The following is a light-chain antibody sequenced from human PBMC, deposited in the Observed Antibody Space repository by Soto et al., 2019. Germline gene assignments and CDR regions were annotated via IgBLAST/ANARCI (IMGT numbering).Light chain of an antibody. CDR2: DAS. J-gene: IGKJ4*01. CDR1: QSVRSW. Sequence: DIQMTQSPSTLSASVGDRVTITCRASQSVRSWLAWYQRKPGRAPKFLIYDASSLESGVPSRFSGSGSGTEFTLTISNLQPDDFATYYCQQYNNWPLTFGGGTKVDIK. CDR3: QQYNNWPLT. V-gene: IGKV1-5*01.